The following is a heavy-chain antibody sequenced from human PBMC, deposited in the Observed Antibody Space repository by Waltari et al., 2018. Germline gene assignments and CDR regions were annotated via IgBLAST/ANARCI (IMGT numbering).Heavy chain of an antibody. D-gene: IGHD6-13*01. CDR2: IYSGGST. J-gene: IGHJ4*02. V-gene: IGHV3-66*02. CDR3: ARDSAAGALGG. Sequence: EVQLVESGGGLVQPGGSLRLSCAASGFTVSSTYLTWVRQAPGKGLEWVSIIYSGGSTYYADSVKGRFTISRDNSKNTLYLQMNSLRAEDTALYYCARDSAAGALGGWGQGTLVTVSS. CDR1: GFTVSSTY.